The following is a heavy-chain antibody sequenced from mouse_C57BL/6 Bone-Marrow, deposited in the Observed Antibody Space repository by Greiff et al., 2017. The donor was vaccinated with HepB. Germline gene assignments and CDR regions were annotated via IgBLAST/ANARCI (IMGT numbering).Heavy chain of an antibody. V-gene: IGHV1-54*01. J-gene: IGHJ3*01. CDR3: ARRGANWDGVWFAY. CDR2: INPGSGGT. CDR1: GYAFTNYL. Sequence: QVQLQQSGAELVRPGTSVKVSCKASGYAFTNYLIEWVKQRPGQGLEWIGVINPGSGGTNYNEKFKGKAILTADKSSSTAYMQLSSLTSEDSAVYFCARRGANWDGVWFAYWGQGTLVTVSA. D-gene: IGHD4-1*02.